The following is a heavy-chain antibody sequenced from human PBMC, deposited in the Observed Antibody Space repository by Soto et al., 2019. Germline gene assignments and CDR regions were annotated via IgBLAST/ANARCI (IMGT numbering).Heavy chain of an antibody. CDR3: ASSPVVAGTGNAADY. CDR1: GFTFSSYA. V-gene: IGHV3-30-3*01. J-gene: IGHJ4*02. Sequence: QVQLVESGGGVVQPGRSLRLSCAASGFTFSSYAMHWVRQAPGKGLEWVAVISYDGSNKYYADSVKGRFTISRDNSKNRLYLQMNSLRAENTAVYYCASSPVVAGTGNAADYWGQGALVTVSS. CDR2: ISYDGSNK. D-gene: IGHD6-19*01.